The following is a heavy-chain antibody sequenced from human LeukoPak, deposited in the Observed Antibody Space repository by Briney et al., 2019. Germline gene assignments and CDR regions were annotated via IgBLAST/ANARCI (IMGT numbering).Heavy chain of an antibody. V-gene: IGHV1-18*01. CDR2: ISAYNGNT. CDR3: ARSVSLVVVTADIDY. J-gene: IGHJ4*02. D-gene: IGHD2-21*02. Sequence: EASVKVSCKASGYTFTSYGISWVRQAPGQGLEWMGWISAYNGNTNYAQKLQGRATMTTDTSTSTAYMELRSLRSDDTAVYYCARSVSLVVVTADIDYWGQGTLVTVSS. CDR1: GYTFTSYG.